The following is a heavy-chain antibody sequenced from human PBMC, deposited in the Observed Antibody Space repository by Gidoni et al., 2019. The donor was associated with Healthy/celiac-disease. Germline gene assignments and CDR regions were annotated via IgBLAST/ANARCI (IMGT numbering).Heavy chain of an antibody. CDR1: GYTFTGYY. Sequence: QVQLVQSGAEVKKPGASVKVSCKASGYTFTGYYMHWVRQAPGQGLEWMGWINPNSGGTNYAQKFQGRVTMTRDTSISTAYMELSRLRSDDTAVYYCARDRESRYCSGGSCPVYGMDVWGQGTTVTVSS. CDR3: ARDRESRYCSGGSCPVYGMDV. CDR2: INPNSGGT. J-gene: IGHJ6*02. D-gene: IGHD2-15*01. V-gene: IGHV1-2*02.